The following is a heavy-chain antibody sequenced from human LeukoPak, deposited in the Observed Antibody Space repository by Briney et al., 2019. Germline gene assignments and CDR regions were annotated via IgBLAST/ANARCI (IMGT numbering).Heavy chain of an antibody. D-gene: IGHD3-10*01. J-gene: IGHJ6*02. Sequence: ASVKVSCKASGYTFTSYGISWVRRAPGQGLEWMGWISAYNGNTNYAQKLQGRVTKTTDTSTSTAYMELRSLRSDDTAVYYCAREGDLWFGELFRRGTGMDVWGQGTTVTVSS. CDR2: ISAYNGNT. CDR1: GYTFTSYG. V-gene: IGHV1-18*01. CDR3: AREGDLWFGELFRRGTGMDV.